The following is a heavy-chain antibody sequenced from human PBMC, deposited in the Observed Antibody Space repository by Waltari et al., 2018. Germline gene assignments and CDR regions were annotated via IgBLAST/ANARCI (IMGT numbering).Heavy chain of an antibody. CDR2: IKQDGSEK. J-gene: IGHJ5*02. Sequence: EVQLVESGGGLVQPGGSLRLSCAASGFTFSSYWMSWVRQAPGKGLEWVANIKQDGSEKYYVDSVKGRFTISRDNAKNSLYLQMNSLRAEDTAVYYCARRLDTAMVHNWFDPWGQGTLVTVSS. D-gene: IGHD5-18*01. CDR3: ARRLDTAMVHNWFDP. V-gene: IGHV3-7*01. CDR1: GFTFSSYW.